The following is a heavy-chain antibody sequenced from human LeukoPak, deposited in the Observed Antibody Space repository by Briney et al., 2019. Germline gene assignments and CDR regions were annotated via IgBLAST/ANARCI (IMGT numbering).Heavy chain of an antibody. CDR1: GFTFSSYW. V-gene: IGHV3-7*01. Sequence: GGSLRLSCAASGFTFSSYWMSWVRQAPGKGLEWVANIKQDGSEKYYVDSVKGRFTISRDNAKNSLYLQMNSLRAEDTAVYYCARESIYDYIWGSPNDYWGQGTLVTVSS. D-gene: IGHD3-16*01. J-gene: IGHJ4*02. CDR3: ARESIYDYIWGSPNDY. CDR2: IKQDGSEK.